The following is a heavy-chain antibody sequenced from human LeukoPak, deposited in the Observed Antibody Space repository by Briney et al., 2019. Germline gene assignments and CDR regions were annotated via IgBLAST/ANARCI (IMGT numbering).Heavy chain of an antibody. V-gene: IGHV4-39*02. Sequence: PSETLSLTCTVSGGSISSSSYYWGWIRQPPGKGLEWIGSIYYSGSTYYNPSPKSRVTISVDTSKNQFSLKLSSVTAADTAVYYCARDYGGHFDYWGQGTLVTVSS. CDR1: GGSISSSSYY. CDR3: ARDYGGHFDY. D-gene: IGHD4-23*01. CDR2: IYYSGST. J-gene: IGHJ4*02.